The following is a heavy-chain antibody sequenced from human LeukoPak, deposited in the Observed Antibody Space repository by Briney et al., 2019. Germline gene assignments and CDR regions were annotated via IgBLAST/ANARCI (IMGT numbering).Heavy chain of an antibody. V-gene: IGHV4-39*01. Sequence: SETLSLTCTVSAGSISSRDYYWGWIRQPPGKGPEWIGSIHHTGSTYYNLSFKSRVTISVDQSNHQFSLRLRSVTAADTAVYYCARRGTRWYFDYWGQGTLVTVSS. CDR3: ARRGTRWYFDY. D-gene: IGHD4-23*01. CDR1: AGSISSRDYY. CDR2: IHHTGST. J-gene: IGHJ4*02.